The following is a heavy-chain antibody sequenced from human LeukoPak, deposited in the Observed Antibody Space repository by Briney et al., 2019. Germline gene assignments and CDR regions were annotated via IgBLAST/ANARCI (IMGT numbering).Heavy chain of an antibody. D-gene: IGHD6-13*01. V-gene: IGHV3-74*01. CDR2: INRDGGLT. CDR3: AREEHRLAEAGTSAFDL. Sequence: GGSVRLSCVASGFTFSENWMHWVRQAPGKGLAWVSHINRDGGLTNYADSVKGRFTISRDNARNTVYLQMSSLRVEDTAIYFCAREEHRLAEAGTSAFDLGGQGTLVTASP. J-gene: IGHJ3*01. CDR1: GFTFSENW.